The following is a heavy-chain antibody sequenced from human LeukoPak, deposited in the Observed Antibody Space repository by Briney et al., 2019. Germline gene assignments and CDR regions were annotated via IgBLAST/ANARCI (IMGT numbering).Heavy chain of an antibody. CDR2: ISSSGSGGNT. J-gene: IGHJ4*02. Sequence: PGGSLRLSCAASGFTFSSYAMSWARQAPGKGLEWVSGISSSGSGGNTYYADFVKGRFTISRDSSQNTLFLQMNTLRAEDTAVYYCAKNPQPWTTFDYFDYWGQGTLVTVSS. CDR3: AKNPQPWTTFDYFDY. V-gene: IGHV3-23*01. CDR1: GFTFSSYA. D-gene: IGHD4-11*01.